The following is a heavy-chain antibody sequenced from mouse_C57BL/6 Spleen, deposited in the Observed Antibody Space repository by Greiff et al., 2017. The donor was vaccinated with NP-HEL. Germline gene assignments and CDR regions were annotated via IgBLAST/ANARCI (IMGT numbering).Heavy chain of an antibody. V-gene: IGHV2-9-1*01. CDR3: ARSGDYDPYYYAMDY. Sequence: VKLVESGPGLVAPSQSLSITCTVSGFSLTSYAISWVRQPPGKGLEWLGVIWTGGGTNYNSALKSRLSISKDNSKSQVFLKMNSLQTDDTARYYCARSGDYDPYYYAMDYWGQGTSVTVSS. J-gene: IGHJ4*01. CDR2: IWTGGGT. CDR1: GFSLTSYA. D-gene: IGHD2-4*01.